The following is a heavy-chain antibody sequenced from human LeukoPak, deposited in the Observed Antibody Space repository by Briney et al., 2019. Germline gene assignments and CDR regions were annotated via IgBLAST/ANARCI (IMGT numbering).Heavy chain of an antibody. V-gene: IGHV4-39*02. CDR1: GGSIISTSYY. Sequence: SETLSLTCTVSGGSIISTSYYWGWIRQPPGKGLEWIGSIYYSGSTYYNLSLKSRVTISVDSSKNQFSLKLSSVTAADTAVYYCARDNPISYYYGSGSLDPWGQGTLVTVSS. CDR3: ARDNPISYYYGSGSLDP. J-gene: IGHJ5*02. D-gene: IGHD3-10*01. CDR2: IYYSGST.